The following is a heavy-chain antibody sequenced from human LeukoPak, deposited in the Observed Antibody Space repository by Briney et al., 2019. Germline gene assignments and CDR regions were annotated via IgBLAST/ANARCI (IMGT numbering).Heavy chain of an antibody. CDR3: AKGRDSSGYFDY. J-gene: IGHJ4*02. D-gene: IGHD3-22*01. CDR2: ISGSGGST. Sequence: GGSLRLSCAASGFTFSSYAMSWVRQAPGKGLEWVSAISGSGGSTYYADSVKGRFTISRDNPKNTLYLQMNSLRAEDTAVYYCAKGRDSSGYFDYWGQGTLVTVSS. CDR1: GFTFSSYA. V-gene: IGHV3-23*01.